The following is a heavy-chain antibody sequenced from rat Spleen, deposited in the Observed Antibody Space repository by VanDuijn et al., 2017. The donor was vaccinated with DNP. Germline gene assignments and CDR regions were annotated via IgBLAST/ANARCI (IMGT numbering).Heavy chain of an antibody. D-gene: IGHD5-1*01. CDR1: GFTFNDYW. Sequence: EVQLVESGGDLVQPGRSLKLSCVAFGFTFNDYWMAWIRQVPGKGLEWLGAITGSGGGIYYSGSVKGRFSISRDNAKNTLYLQMNSLRSEDTATYYCTRGSGTYYWYFDFWGPGTMVTVSS. V-gene: IGHV5-31*01. CDR2: ITGSGGGI. J-gene: IGHJ1*01. CDR3: TRGSGTYYWYFDF.